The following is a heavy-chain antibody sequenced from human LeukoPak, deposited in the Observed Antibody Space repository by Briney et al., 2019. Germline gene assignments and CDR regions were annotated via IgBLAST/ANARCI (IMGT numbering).Heavy chain of an antibody. CDR2: IYYSGSA. Sequence: SETLSLICTVSGGSISSYYWSWILQPPGKGLEWIGYIYYSGSAKYNPSLKSRVTISVDTSKNQFSLKLSSVTAGDTAVYYCARAPGIAAAGTHFDFWGQGTLVTVSS. V-gene: IGHV4-59*01. D-gene: IGHD6-13*01. J-gene: IGHJ4*02. CDR1: GGSISSYY. CDR3: ARAPGIAAAGTHFDF.